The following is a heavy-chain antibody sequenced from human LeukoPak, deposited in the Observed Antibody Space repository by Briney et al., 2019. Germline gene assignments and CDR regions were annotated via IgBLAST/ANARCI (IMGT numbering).Heavy chain of an antibody. D-gene: IGHD3-22*01. V-gene: IGHV4-34*01. CDR3: ARGGSRSIVVSTDRRRNWFDP. J-gene: IGHJ5*02. CDR1: GGSFSGYY. CDR2: INHSGST. Sequence: PSETLSLTCAVYGGSFSGYYWSWIRQPPGKGLEWIGEINHSGSTNYNPSLKSRVTISVDTSKNQFSLKLSSVTAADTAVYYCARGGSRSIVVSTDRRRNWFDPWGQGTLVTVSS.